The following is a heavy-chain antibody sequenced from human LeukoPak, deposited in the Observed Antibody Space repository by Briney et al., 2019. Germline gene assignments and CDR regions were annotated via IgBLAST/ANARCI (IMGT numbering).Heavy chain of an antibody. V-gene: IGHV4-30-2*01. D-gene: IGHD1-14*01. Sequence: SETLSLTCAVSGGSINIGGYSWNWIRQPSGKGLEWIGYIYLSGSAFYNPSLKSRVTISVDKSKNQFSLKLSSVTAADTAVYYCARDRNPNWFDPWGQGTLVTVSS. CDR2: IYLSGSA. CDR1: GGSINIGGYS. J-gene: IGHJ5*02. CDR3: ARDRNPNWFDP.